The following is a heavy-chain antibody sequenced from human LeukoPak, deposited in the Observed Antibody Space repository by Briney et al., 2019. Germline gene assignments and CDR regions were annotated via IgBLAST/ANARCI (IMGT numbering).Heavy chain of an antibody. CDR2: IYTSGST. CDR3: ARVLDTAMVPDWFDP. Sequence: SQTLSLTCTVSGGSISSGSYYWSWIRQPAGKGLEWIGRIYTSGSTNYNPSLKSRVTISVDTSKNQFSLELSSVTAADTAVYYCARVLDTAMVPDWFDPWGQGTLVTVSS. CDR1: GGSISSGSYY. D-gene: IGHD5-18*01. J-gene: IGHJ5*02. V-gene: IGHV4-61*02.